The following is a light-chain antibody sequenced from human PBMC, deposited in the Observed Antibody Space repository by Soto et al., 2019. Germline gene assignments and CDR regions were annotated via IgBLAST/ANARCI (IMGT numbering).Light chain of an antibody. V-gene: IGKV3-20*01. CDR3: QQYGSSPLT. CDR2: DAS. Sequence: EIVLTQSPGTVSLSPLERATLSFMASVSVSSDSLAWYQRKPGQTPRLLIYDASSRATGIPDRFSGSGSGTDFTLTISRLEPEDFAVYYCQQYGSSPLTFGGGTKVDIK. J-gene: IGKJ4*01. CDR1: VSVSSDS.